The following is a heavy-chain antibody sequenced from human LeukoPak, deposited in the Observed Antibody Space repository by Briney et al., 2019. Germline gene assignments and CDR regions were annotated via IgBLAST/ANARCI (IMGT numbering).Heavy chain of an antibody. D-gene: IGHD6-19*01. CDR3: AREPRGLAAVASGWFDP. V-gene: IGHV4-4*07. CDR1: GGSISSYY. CDR2: IYTSGST. J-gene: IGHJ5*02. Sequence: SETLSLTCTVSGGSISSYYWSWIRQPAGKGLEWIGRIYTSGSTNYNPSLKSRVTMSVDTSKNQFSLKLSSVTAADTAVYYCAREPRGLAAVASGWFDPWGQGTLVTVSS.